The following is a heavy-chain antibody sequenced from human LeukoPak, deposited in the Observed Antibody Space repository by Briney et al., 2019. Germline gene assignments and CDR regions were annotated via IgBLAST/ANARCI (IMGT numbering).Heavy chain of an antibody. CDR2: ISYDGSNK. Sequence: PGKSLRLSCAASGFTFSSYAMHWVRRAPGKGVEWGAVISYDGSNKYYADSVKGRFTISSDNSKNTLYLQLNSLRAEDTAVYYCAREGAMVRGVINFDYWGQGTLVTVSS. D-gene: IGHD3-10*01. V-gene: IGHV3-30-3*01. CDR1: GFTFSSYA. J-gene: IGHJ4*02. CDR3: AREGAMVRGVINFDY.